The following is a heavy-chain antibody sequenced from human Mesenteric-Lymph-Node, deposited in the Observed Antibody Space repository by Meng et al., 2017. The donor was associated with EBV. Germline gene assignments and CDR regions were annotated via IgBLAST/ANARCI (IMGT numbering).Heavy chain of an antibody. V-gene: IGHV4-4*02. D-gene: IGHD6-19*01. CDR2: IYHSGST. CDR1: GGSISSSNW. J-gene: IGHJ4*02. Sequence: QVPLQESGTRRVKPSGTLSPTCAVSGGSISSSNWWSWVRQPPGKGLEWIGEIYHSGSTNYNPSLKSRVTISVDKSKNQFSLNLSSVTAADTAVYYCARVGQWLRIDYWGQGTLVTVSS. CDR3: ARVGQWLRIDY.